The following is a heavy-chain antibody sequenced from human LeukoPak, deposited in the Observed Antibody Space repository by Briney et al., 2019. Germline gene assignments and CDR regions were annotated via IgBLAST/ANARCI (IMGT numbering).Heavy chain of an antibody. CDR3: ARVFSYYGSGSYYNEFDY. D-gene: IGHD3-10*01. J-gene: IGHJ4*02. V-gene: IGHV1-2*06. Sequence: GASVKVSCKASGYTFTGYYMHWVRQAPGQGLEWMGRINPNSGGTNYAQKFQGRVTMTRDTSISTAYMELSRLRSDDTAVYYCARVFSYYGSGSYYNEFDYWGQGTLVTVSS. CDR1: GYTFTGYY. CDR2: INPNSGGT.